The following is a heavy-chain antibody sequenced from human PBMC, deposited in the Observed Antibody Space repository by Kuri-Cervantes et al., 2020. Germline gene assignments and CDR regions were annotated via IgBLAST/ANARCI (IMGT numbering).Heavy chain of an antibody. D-gene: IGHD1-26*01. Sequence: GGSLRLSCEASGFTVTTYGMNWVRQAPGKGLEWVSAISGSGGSTYYADSVKGRFTISRDNSKNTLYLQMNSLRAEDTAVYYCAKDFGGSSIWGQGTLVTVSS. CDR1: GFTVTTYG. J-gene: IGHJ4*02. CDR3: AKDFGGSSI. CDR2: ISGSGGST. V-gene: IGHV3-23*01.